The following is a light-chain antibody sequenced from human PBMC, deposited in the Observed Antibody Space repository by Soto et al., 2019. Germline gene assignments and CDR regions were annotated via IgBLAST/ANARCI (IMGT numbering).Light chain of an antibody. J-gene: IGKJ1*01. CDR1: QSVTSW. V-gene: IGKV1-5*01. Sequence: DVQMTQSPSTLSASVGDRVTITCRASQSVTSWLAWYQQKPGKAPKVLIYDASSLESGVPSRFSGSGSGTEFTLTLSSLHPYDCVTYYCHHYNSFPGTFGQGPKVEIK. CDR2: DAS. CDR3: HHYNSFPGT.